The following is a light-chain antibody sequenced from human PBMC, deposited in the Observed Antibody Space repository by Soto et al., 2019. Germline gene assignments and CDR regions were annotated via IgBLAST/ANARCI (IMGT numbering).Light chain of an antibody. V-gene: IGKV1-5*03. CDR2: KAC. CDR3: QHYNIYSEA. CDR1: QTISSW. Sequence: DIRVSQSPATLSGSVGDRVTITCRASQTISSWLAWYQQKPGKAPELLIYKACTLKSGVRSRFSGSGSGTEFTFPHSSLQPYDFATYYCQHYNIYSEAFAQGTKV. J-gene: IGKJ1*01.